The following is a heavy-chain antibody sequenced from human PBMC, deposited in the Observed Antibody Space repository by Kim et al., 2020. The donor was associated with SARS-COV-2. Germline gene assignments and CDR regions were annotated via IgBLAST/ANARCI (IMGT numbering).Heavy chain of an antibody. Sequence: SETLSLTCAVYGGSFSGYYWSWIRQPPGKGLEWVWEVNLSGSTNYNPSLKSRLTISVGTSTNQFTLKLSSITAADTAVYYCARGHLTVTTFYYFYYGMDVCGQKTTVTVSS. V-gene: IGHV4-34*01. J-gene: IGHJ6*02. CDR3: ARGHLTVTTFYYFYYGMDV. D-gene: IGHD4-4*01. CDR1: GGSFSGYY. CDR2: VNLSGST.